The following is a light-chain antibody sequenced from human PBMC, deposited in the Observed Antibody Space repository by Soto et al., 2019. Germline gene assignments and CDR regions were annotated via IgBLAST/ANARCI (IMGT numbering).Light chain of an antibody. Sequence: EIVLMQSPGSLSLSPGERATLSCRASQSVYNNYIAWYQHSPGQAPRVLNYGASTRATGTPERFSGSGSGTDFTITITRLYPEYSALYYCQQYGSSVTFGGGTKVEMK. V-gene: IGKV3-20*01. J-gene: IGKJ4*01. CDR1: QSVYNNY. CDR2: GAS. CDR3: QQYGSSVT.